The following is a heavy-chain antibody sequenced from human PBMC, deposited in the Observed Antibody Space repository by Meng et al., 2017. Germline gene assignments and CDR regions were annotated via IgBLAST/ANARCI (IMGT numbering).Heavy chain of an antibody. CDR1: EGTFSSYA. Sequence: GRPVSDGAEVKEAGSSVKVPCKASEGTFSSYAISWVRQAPGHGLEWMGGIIPIVGTANYAQKFQGRVTITADKSTSTAYMELSSLRSEDTAVYYCARDSGYCSGGSCYPGWFDPWGQGTLVTVSS. J-gene: IGHJ5*02. CDR3: ARDSGYCSGGSCYPGWFDP. CDR2: IIPIVGTA. D-gene: IGHD2-15*01. V-gene: IGHV1-69*06.